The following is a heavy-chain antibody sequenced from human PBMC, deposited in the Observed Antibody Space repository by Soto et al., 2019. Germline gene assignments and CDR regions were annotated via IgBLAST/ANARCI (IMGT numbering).Heavy chain of an antibody. D-gene: IGHD5-18*01. J-gene: IGHJ4*02. CDR1: GYTFTSYY. V-gene: IGHV1-46*01. CDR2: INPSGGST. CDR3: ARGRGVQLWVGAFDY. Sequence: QVQLVQSGAEVKKPGASVKVSCKASGYTFTSYYMHWVRQAPGQGLEWMGIINPSGGSTSYAQKFQVRVTMTRDTSTSTVYMELSSLRSEDTAVYYCARGRGVQLWVGAFDYWGQGTLVTVSS.